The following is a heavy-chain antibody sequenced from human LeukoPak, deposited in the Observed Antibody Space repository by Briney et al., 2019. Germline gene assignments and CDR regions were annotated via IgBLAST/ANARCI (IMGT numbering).Heavy chain of an antibody. D-gene: IGHD3-16*01. J-gene: IGHJ4*02. V-gene: IGHV4-31*03. CDR2: IYYSGST. CDR1: GGSISSGGYY. Sequence: SQTLSLTCTVSGGSISSGGYYWSWIRHHAGKGLEWIGYIYYSGSTYYNPSLKSRVTISVDTSKNQFSLKLSSVTAADTAVYYCARAGGFFSPFGYWGQGTLVTVSS. CDR3: ARAGGFFSPFGY.